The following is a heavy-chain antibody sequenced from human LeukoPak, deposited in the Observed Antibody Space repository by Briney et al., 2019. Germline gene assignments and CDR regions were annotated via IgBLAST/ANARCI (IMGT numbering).Heavy chain of an antibody. CDR3: ARVGGSTTGTGAVDY. CDR1: GGSISSHY. V-gene: IGHV4-59*11. Sequence: PSETLSLTCTVSGGSISSHYWSWIRQPPGKGLEWIGYIYYSGSTNYNPSLKSRVTISVDTSKNQFSLKLSSVTAADTAVYYCARVGGSTTGTGAVDYWGQGTLVTVSS. J-gene: IGHJ4*02. D-gene: IGHD1-1*01. CDR2: IYYSGST.